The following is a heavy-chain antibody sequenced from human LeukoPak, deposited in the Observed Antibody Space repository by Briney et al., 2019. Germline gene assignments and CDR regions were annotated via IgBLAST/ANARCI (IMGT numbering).Heavy chain of an antibody. D-gene: IGHD3-22*01. CDR1: GFIFSNYA. Sequence: GRSLRLSCAASGFIFSNYAMHWVRQAPGKGLEWVAVISYDGSNKYYADSVKGRFTISRDNSKNTLYLQMNSLRAEDTAVYYCARSDHTYYYDSSGYTQPVDWGQGTLVTVSS. CDR3: ARSDHTYYYDSSGYTQPVD. V-gene: IGHV3-30*04. CDR2: ISYDGSNK. J-gene: IGHJ4*02.